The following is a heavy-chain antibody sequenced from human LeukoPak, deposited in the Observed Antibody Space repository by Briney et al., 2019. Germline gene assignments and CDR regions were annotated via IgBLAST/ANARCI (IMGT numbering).Heavy chain of an antibody. CDR3: ARAVAAEYFQH. J-gene: IGHJ1*01. V-gene: IGHV4-59*08. D-gene: IGHD6-19*01. CDR2: IYHSGST. CDR1: GGSISSYY. Sequence: PSETLSLTCTVSGGSISSYYWSWIRQPPGEGLEWIGSIYHSGSTYYNPSLKSRVTISVDTSKNQFSLKLSSVTAADTAVYYCARAVAAEYFQHWGQGTLVTVSS.